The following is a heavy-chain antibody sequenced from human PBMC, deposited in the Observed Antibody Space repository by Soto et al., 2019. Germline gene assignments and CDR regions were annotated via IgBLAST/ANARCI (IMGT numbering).Heavy chain of an antibody. J-gene: IGHJ3*02. CDR1: GFTFSSYG. CDR2: ISYDGSNK. V-gene: IGHV3-30*18. CDR3: AKDNGSGCDWLRVGDASDI. D-gene: IGHD5-12*01. Sequence: QVQLEESGGGVVQPGRSLRLSSAASGFTFSSYGMHWVRQAPGKGLEWVAVISYDGSNKYYADSVKGRLTISRDNSKNTLYLQMNSLRGEDTAVYYCAKDNGSGCDWLRVGDASDIWGQGTMVTVSS.